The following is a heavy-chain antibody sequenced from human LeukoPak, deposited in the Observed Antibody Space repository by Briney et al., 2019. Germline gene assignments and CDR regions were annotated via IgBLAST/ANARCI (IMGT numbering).Heavy chain of an antibody. CDR1: GYTFTGYY. CDR3: ARASFWESPINWFDP. D-gene: IGHD3-16*01. J-gene: IGHJ5*02. CDR2: INPKNGGA. Sequence: ASVKVSCKASGYTFTGYYMHWVRQAPGQGLEWMGWINPKNGGANYAPSFQGRVTMTRDRSITTVYMELTRLTSDDTAVYYCARASFWESPINWFDPWGQGTLVTVSS. V-gene: IGHV1-2*07.